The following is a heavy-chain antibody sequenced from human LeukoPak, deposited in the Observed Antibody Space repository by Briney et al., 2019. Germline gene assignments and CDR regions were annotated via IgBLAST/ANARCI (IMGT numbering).Heavy chain of an antibody. CDR3: ARSESSGSDVFGI. V-gene: IGHV3-72*01. J-gene: IGHJ3*02. CDR2: SRDKANSYTT. CDR1: GLIFRDQY. D-gene: IGHD3-22*01. Sequence: GGSLRLSCAASGLIFRDQYVDWVRQAPGKGLEWVGRSRDKANSYTTEYAATVKGRFTISRDDSKNSLYLQMNSLKTEDTAVYYCARSESSGSDVFGIWGQGTTVTVSS.